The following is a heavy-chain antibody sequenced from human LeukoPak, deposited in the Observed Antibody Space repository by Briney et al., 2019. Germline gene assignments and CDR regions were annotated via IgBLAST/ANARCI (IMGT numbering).Heavy chain of an antibody. V-gene: IGHV1-69*05. Sequence: WASVKVSCKASGGTFSSYAISWVRQAPGQGLEWMGGIIPIFGTANYAQKFQGRVTITTDESTSTAYMELSSLRSEDTAVYYCARVLGYSSSWYPFDYWGQGTLVTVSS. D-gene: IGHD6-13*01. J-gene: IGHJ4*02. CDR1: GGTFSSYA. CDR2: IIPIFGTA. CDR3: ARVLGYSSSWYPFDY.